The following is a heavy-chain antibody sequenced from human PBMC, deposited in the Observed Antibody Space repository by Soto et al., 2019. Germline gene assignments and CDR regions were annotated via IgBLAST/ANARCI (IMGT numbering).Heavy chain of an antibody. CDR1: GFTFSSYE. CDR2: ISSSGSTI. Sequence: EVQLVESGGGLVQPGGSLRLSCAASGFTFSSYEMNWVRQAPGKGLEWVSYISSSGSTIYYADSVKGRFNISRDNAKNSLYLQMSSLRAEDTAVYYCARVSGQQLATYYYYYGMDVWGQGTTVTVSS. D-gene: IGHD6-13*01. V-gene: IGHV3-48*03. CDR3: ARVSGQQLATYYYYYGMDV. J-gene: IGHJ6*02.